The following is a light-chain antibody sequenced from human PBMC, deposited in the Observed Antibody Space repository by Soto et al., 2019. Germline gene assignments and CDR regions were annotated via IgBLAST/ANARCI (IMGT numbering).Light chain of an antibody. J-gene: IGKJ1*01. V-gene: IGKV1-5*01. CDR2: DAS. Sequence: DIPLAQSPSTLSASVGERGCGXSRASQTIGSWLAWYQQKPGRAPKLLIFDASSLESGVPSRFSGNGSGTEFTLTISGLQPDDFASYYCQQYNSYSGMFGQGTKVDI. CDR1: QTIGSW. CDR3: QQYNSYSGM.